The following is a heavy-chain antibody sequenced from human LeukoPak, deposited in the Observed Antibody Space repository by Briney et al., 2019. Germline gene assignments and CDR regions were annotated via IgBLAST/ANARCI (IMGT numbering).Heavy chain of an antibody. Sequence: NTSETLSLTCTVSGYSISSGCYWGWIRQAPGKGLEWIGSIYNSGSTYYNPSLKSRVTISVDMSKNQFSLKMSSVTAADTAVYYCARAYSSSWYWNWFDPWGQGTLVTVSS. CDR1: GYSISSGCY. D-gene: IGHD6-13*01. J-gene: IGHJ5*02. CDR3: ARAYSSSWYWNWFDP. CDR2: IYNSGST. V-gene: IGHV4-38-2*02.